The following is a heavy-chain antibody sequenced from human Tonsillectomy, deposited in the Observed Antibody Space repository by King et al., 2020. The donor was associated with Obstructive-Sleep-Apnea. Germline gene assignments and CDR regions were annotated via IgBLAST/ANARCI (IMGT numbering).Heavy chain of an antibody. CDR2: INPNSGGT. CDR3: ARGAGTTAQGYYYGMDV. D-gene: IGHD1-7*01. J-gene: IGHJ6*02. V-gene: IGHV1-2*04. CDR1: GYTFSDYY. Sequence: VQLVESGAEVKKPGASVKVSCKASGYTFSDYYMHWVRQAPGQGLEWMGWINPNSGGTNYAQEFQGWVTMTRDTSISTAYMDLSRLRSDDTAVYYCARGAGTTAQGYYYGMDVWGQGTTVTVSS.